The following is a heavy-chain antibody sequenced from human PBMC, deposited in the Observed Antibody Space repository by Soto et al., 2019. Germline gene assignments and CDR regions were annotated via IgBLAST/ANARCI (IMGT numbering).Heavy chain of an antibody. J-gene: IGHJ6*02. V-gene: IGHV5-10-1*01. D-gene: IGHD2-2*01. CDR2: IDPSDSYT. CDR1: GYSFTSYW. Sequence: PGESLKISCKGSGYSFTSYWISWVRQMPGKGLEWMGRIDPSDSYTNYSPSFQGHVTISADKSISTAYLQWSSLKASDTAMYYCARHSVLVPAVFYYGMDGWGQGTTVTVSS. CDR3: ARHSVLVPAVFYYGMDG.